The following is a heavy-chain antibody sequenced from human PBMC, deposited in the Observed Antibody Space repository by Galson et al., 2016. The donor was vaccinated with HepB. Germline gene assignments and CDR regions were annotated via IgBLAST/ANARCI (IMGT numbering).Heavy chain of an antibody. CDR1: GLTFSNNW. V-gene: IGHV3-15*01. J-gene: IGHJ5*02. Sequence: SLRLSCAGSGLTFSNNWMTWVRQAPGKGLEWVGRIKSKTDGGTTDYAAPVKGRYTISRDDSKDTLYLQMNTLKTEDTAVYYCTTIGEVDTAMVTAWFDPWGQGALVTVSS. CDR2: IKSKTDGGTT. CDR3: TTIGEVDTAMVTAWFDP. D-gene: IGHD5-18*01.